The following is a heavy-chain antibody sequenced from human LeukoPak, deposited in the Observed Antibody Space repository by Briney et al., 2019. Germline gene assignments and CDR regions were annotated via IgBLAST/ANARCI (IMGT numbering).Heavy chain of an antibody. J-gene: IGHJ4*02. CDR2: IKQDDSEI. CDR3: ARAWMGGRY. D-gene: IGHD3-16*01. Sequence: PGGSLRLSCAASGFTFSNYWMSWVRQAPGKGLEWVATIKQDDSEIYYVDSVKGRFIISRDNAKNSLYLQMNSLSAEDTAVYYCARAWMGGRYWGQGTLVTVSS. V-gene: IGHV3-7*04. CDR1: GFTFSNYW.